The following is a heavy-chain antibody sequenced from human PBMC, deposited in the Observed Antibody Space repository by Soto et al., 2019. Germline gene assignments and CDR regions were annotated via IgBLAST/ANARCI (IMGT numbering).Heavy chain of an antibody. J-gene: IGHJ3*02. CDR3: AIMTYGASPFDI. V-gene: IGHV3-7*05. Sequence: EVQLVESGGGLVKPGGSLRLSCAASGLTFSSYWMSWVRQAPGKGLEGVANIKQDGSEKYYEDSVKGRFTISRDNAKNSLYLQMNSLRAEDTAVYYCAIMTYGASPFDIWGQGTMVTVSS. D-gene: IGHD4-17*01. CDR2: IKQDGSEK. CDR1: GLTFSSYW.